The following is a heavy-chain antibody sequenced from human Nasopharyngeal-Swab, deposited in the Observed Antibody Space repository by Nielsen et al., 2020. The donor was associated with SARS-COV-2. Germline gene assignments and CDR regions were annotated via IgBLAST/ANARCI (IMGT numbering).Heavy chain of an antibody. CDR2: IIPIFGTA. V-gene: IGHV1-69*13. CDR1: GGTFSSYA. CDR3: ARGGRNWNDYYYYGMDV. J-gene: IGHJ6*02. Sequence: SVKVSCKASGGTFSSYAISWVRQAPGQGLEWMGGIIPIFGTANYAQKFQGRVTITADESTSTAYMELSSLRSEDAAVYYCARGGRNWNDYYYYGMDVWGQGTTVTVSS. D-gene: IGHD1-1*01.